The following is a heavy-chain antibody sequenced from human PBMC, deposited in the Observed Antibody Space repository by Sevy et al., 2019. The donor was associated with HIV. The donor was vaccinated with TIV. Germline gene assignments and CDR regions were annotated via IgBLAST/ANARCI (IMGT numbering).Heavy chain of an antibody. CDR3: ARGIYRYGYWRHFDY. J-gene: IGHJ4*02. Sequence: SETLSLTCTVSGDSISTYYWSWIRQPPGKGLEWIGYIYYSGSTNYNPSLKSRVTISLDTSKNQFSLKLNSVAAADTDAYYCARGIYRYGYWRHFDYWGQGILVTVSS. D-gene: IGHD5-18*01. CDR2: IYYSGST. CDR1: GDSISTYY. V-gene: IGHV4-59*01.